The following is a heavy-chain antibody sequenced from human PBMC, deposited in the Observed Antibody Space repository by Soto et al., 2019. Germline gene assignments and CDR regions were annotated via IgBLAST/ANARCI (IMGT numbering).Heavy chain of an antibody. CDR1: GFTFDDYT. V-gene: IGHV3-43*01. J-gene: IGHJ6*02. D-gene: IGHD6-19*01. CDR3: AKDQLAVAAYYYGMDV. Sequence: PGGSLRLSCAGSGFTFDDYTMHWVRQAPGKGLEWVSLISWDGGSTYYAYSVKGRFTISRDNSKNSLYLQMNSLRTEDTALYYCAKDQLAVAAYYYGMDVWGQGTTVTVSS. CDR2: ISWDGGST.